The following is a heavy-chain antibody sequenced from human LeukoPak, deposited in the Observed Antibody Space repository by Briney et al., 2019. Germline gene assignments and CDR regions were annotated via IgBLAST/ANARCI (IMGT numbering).Heavy chain of an antibody. CDR3: ARETKRKGYSSGWFGNDAFDI. V-gene: IGHV3-48*03. D-gene: IGHD6-19*01. J-gene: IGHJ3*02. CDR2: ISSSGSTI. Sequence: PGGSLRLSCAASGFTFSSYEMNWVRQAPGKGLEWVSYISSSGSTIYYADSVKGRFTISRDNAKNSLYLQMNSLRAEDTAVYYCARETKRKGYSSGWFGNDAFDIWGQGTMVTVSS. CDR1: GFTFSSYE.